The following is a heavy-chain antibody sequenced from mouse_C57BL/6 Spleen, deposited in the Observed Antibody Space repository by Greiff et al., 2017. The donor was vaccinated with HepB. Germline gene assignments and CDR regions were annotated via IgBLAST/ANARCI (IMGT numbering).Heavy chain of an antibody. J-gene: IGHJ1*03. D-gene: IGHD1-1*01. CDR2: ISSGSSTI. V-gene: IGHV5-17*01. CDR1: GFTFSDYG. CDR3: ARRSSSWYFDV. Sequence: EVKVVESGGGLVKPGGSLKLSCAASGFTFSDYGMHWVRQAPEKGLEWVAYISSGSSTIYYADTVKGRFTISRDNAKNTLFMQMTSLRSEDTAMYYCARRSSSWYFDVWGTGTTVTVSS.